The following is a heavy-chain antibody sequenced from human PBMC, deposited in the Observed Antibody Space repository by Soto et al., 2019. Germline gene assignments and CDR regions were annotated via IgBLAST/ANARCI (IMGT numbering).Heavy chain of an antibody. CDR3: ASARGLYYYGSGRGAFDI. D-gene: IGHD3-10*01. V-gene: IGHV4-39*01. CDR2: IYYSGST. Sequence: SETLSLTCTVSGGSISSSSYYWGWIRQPPGKGLEWIGSIYYSGSTYHNPSLKSRVTISVDTSKNQFSLKLSSVTAADTAVYYCASARGLYYYGSGRGAFDIWGQGTRATVSS. J-gene: IGHJ3*02. CDR1: GGSISSSSYY.